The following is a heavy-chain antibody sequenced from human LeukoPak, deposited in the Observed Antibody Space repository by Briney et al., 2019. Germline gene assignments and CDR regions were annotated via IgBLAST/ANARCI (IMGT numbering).Heavy chain of an antibody. CDR3: ARVRVTTNWFAP. Sequence: GGSLRLSCAASGFTFSSYYMSWVRQAPGKGLEWVANIKQDGSEKYYVSSVTSRFTLSRDNAKNSLYLQMSSLRAEDTAVYYCARVRVTTNWFAPWGQGTLVTVSS. J-gene: IGHJ5*02. CDR2: IKQDGSEK. V-gene: IGHV3-7*01. CDR1: GFTFSSYY. D-gene: IGHD4-17*01.